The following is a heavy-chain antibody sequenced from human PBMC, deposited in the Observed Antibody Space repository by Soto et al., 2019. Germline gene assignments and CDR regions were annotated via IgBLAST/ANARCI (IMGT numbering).Heavy chain of an antibody. V-gene: IGHV4-59*08. Sequence: SETLSLTCTVSGGSISSYYWSWIRQPPGKGLEWIGYIYYSGSTNYNPSLKSRVTISVDTSKNQFSLKLSSVTAADTAVYYCAVAKYNWNWGYYSDYWGQGTLVTVSS. J-gene: IGHJ4*02. CDR1: GGSISSYY. CDR2: IYYSGST. CDR3: AVAKYNWNWGYYSDY. D-gene: IGHD1-7*01.